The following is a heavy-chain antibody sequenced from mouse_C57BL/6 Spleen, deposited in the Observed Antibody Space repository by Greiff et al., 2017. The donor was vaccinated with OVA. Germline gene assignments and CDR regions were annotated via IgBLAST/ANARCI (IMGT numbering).Heavy chain of an antibody. CDR1: GFTFSDYY. CDR2: INYDGSST. CDR3: ATNWEGYFDV. J-gene: IGHJ1*03. D-gene: IGHD4-1*01. V-gene: IGHV5-16*01. Sequence: EVKLVESEGGLVQPGSSMKLSCTASGFTFSDYYMAWVRQVPEKGLEWVANINYDGSSTYYLDSLKSRFIISRDNAKNILYLQMSSLKSEDTATYYCATNWEGYFDVWGTGTTVTVSS.